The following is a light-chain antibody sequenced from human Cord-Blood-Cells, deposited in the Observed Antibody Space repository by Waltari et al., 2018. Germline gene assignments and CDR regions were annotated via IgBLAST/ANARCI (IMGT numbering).Light chain of an antibody. CDR2: EGS. J-gene: IGLJ3*02. V-gene: IGLV2-23*01. Sequence: QSALTQPASVSGSPGQSITISCTGTSSDVGRYNLVSWYQQPPGKAPKLMIYEGSKRPSGVSNRFSGSKSGNTASLTISGLQAEDEADYYCCSYAGRWVFGGGTKLTVL. CDR1: SSDVGRYNL. CDR3: CSYAGRWV.